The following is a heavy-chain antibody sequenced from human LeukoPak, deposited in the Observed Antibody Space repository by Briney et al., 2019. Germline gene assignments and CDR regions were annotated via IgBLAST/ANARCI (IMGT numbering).Heavy chain of an antibody. J-gene: IGHJ4*02. D-gene: IGHD3-10*01. Sequence: PGGSLRLSCAASGFTFSHFGMHWVRQAPGKGLEWVSAISGSGGSTYYADSVKGRFTISRDNSKNTLYLQMNSLRAEDTAVYYCAKDSGLWFGELYLSFDYWGQGTLVTVSS. CDR3: AKDSGLWFGELYLSFDY. V-gene: IGHV3-23*01. CDR2: ISGSGGST. CDR1: GFTFSHFG.